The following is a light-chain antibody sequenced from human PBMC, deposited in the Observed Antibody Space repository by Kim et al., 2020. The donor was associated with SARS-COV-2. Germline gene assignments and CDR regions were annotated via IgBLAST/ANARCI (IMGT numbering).Light chain of an antibody. J-gene: IGLJ2*01. CDR1: TGHNTCA. CDR3: QTWGSGIAV. CDR2: LYSDGSH. Sequence: ATVTLTCTLGTGHNTCAIAWLQQQPGKGTRYLVRLYSDGSHPKEDGIPDRFSGSTSGSEYSLTISSLQSEDEADYYCQTWGSGIAVFGGGTQLTVL. V-gene: IGLV4-69*01.